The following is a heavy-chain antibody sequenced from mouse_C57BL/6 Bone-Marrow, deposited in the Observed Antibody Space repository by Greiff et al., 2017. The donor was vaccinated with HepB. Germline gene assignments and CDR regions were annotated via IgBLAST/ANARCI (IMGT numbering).Heavy chain of an antibody. D-gene: IGHD2-4*01. Sequence: VQLQQSGPELVKPGASVKISCKASGYTFTDYYMNWVKQSHGKSLEWIGDINPNNGGTSYKQKFKGKATLTVEKSSSTAYMELSSLTSEDSAVYYCAKAGIYYDCDGAMDYWGQGTAVTVSS. CDR3: AKAGIYYDCDGAMDY. V-gene: IGHV1-26*01. CDR1: GYTFTDYY. CDR2: INPNNGGT. J-gene: IGHJ4*01.